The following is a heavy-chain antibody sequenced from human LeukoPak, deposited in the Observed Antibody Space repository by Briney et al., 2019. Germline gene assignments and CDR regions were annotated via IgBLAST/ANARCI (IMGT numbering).Heavy chain of an antibody. CDR3: AREDSLYPKFDY. V-gene: IGHV1-2*02. CDR1: GYSFTSYW. Sequence: GESLKISCKGSGYSFTSYWIGWVRQAPGQGLEWMGWINPNSGGTNYAQKFQGRVTMTRDTSISTAYMELSRLRSDDTAVYYCAREDSLYPKFDYWGQGTLVTVSS. J-gene: IGHJ4*02. CDR2: INPNSGGT.